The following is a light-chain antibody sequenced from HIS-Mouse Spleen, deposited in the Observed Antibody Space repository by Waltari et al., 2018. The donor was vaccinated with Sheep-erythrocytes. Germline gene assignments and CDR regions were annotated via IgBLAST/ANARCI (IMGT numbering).Light chain of an antibody. CDR2: EGS. V-gene: IGLV2-23*03. J-gene: IGLJ2*01. CDR3: CSYAGSSTFHVV. CDR1: SSDVGIYNL. Sequence: QSALTQPRSVSGSPGQSITISCTGTSSDVGIYNLVSWYQQHPGKAPKLMIYEGSKRPSGVSNRFSGSKSGNTASLTISGLQAEDEADYYCCSYAGSSTFHVVFGGGTKLTVL.